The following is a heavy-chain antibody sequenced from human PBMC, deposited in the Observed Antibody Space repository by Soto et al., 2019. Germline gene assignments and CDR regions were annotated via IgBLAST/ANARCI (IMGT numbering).Heavy chain of an antibody. CDR2: IYYSGST. CDR1: GGSISSSSYY. Sequence: PSETLSLTCTVSGGSISSSSYYWGWIRQPPGKGLEWIGSIYYSGSTYYNPSLKSRVTISVDTSKNQFSLRLSSVTAADTAVYYCASLDRRSSSSSSRVYYYYYGMDVWGQGTTVTVSS. D-gene: IGHD6-6*01. J-gene: IGHJ6*02. CDR3: ASLDRRSSSSSSRVYYYYYGMDV. V-gene: IGHV4-39*01.